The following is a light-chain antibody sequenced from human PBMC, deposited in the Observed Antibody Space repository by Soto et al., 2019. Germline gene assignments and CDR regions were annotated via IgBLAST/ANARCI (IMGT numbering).Light chain of an antibody. V-gene: IGLV2-14*01. CDR3: GSYTSSSTYV. CDR2: EVS. Sequence: QSALTQPASVSGSPGQSITISCTGTSSDVGGYNYVSWYQQHPGKAPKLMISEVSNRPSGVSNRFSGSKSANTASLTISGLQTEDEADYYCGSYTSSSTYVFGTGTQLTVL. J-gene: IGLJ1*01. CDR1: SSDVGGYNY.